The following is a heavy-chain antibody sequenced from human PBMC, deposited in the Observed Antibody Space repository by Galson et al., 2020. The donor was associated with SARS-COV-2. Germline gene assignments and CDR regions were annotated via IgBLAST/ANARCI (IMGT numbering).Heavy chain of an antibody. CDR1: GFTFSSYA. CDR2: ISYDGSNK. CDR3: ARDYSMGILTGYSFDY. Sequence: GGSLRLSCAASGFTFSSYAMHWVRQAPGKGLEWVAVISYDGSNKYYADSVKGRFTISRDNSKNTLYLQMNSLRAEDTAVYYCARDYSMGILTGYSFDYWGQGTLVTVSS. J-gene: IGHJ4*02. D-gene: IGHD3-9*01. V-gene: IGHV3-30*04.